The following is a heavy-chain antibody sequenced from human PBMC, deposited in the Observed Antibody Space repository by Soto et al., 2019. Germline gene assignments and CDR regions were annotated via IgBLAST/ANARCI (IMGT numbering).Heavy chain of an antibody. CDR3: AADYYYDSSGYYRYGYYGMDV. J-gene: IGHJ6*02. D-gene: IGHD3-22*01. CDR1: GFTFTSSA. Sequence: SVKVSCKASGFTFTSSAVQWVRQARGQRLEWIGWTVVGSGNTNYAQKFQERVTITRDMSTSTAYMELSSLRSEDTAVYYCAADYYYDSSGYYRYGYYGMDVWGQGTTVTVSS. V-gene: IGHV1-58*01. CDR2: TVVGSGNT.